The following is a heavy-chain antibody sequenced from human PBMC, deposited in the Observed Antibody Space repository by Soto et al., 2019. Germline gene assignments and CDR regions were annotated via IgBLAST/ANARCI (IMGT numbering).Heavy chain of an antibody. CDR1: GFTFSSYA. CDR2: ISGSGGST. V-gene: IGHV3-23*01. CDR3: AKAVAGDYYYGMDV. Sequence: PGGSLRLSCAASGFTFSSYAMSWVRQAPGKGLEWVSAISGSGGSTYYADSVKGRFAISRDNSKNTLYLQMNSLRAEDTAVYYCAKAVAGDYYYGMDVWGQGTTVTVSS. D-gene: IGHD6-19*01. J-gene: IGHJ6*02.